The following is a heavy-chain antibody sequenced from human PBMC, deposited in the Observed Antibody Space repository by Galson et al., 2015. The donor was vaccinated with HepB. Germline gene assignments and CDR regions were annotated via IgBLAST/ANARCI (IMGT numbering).Heavy chain of an antibody. Sequence: SLRLSCAASGFTFSSYSMNWVRQAPGKGLEWVSSISSSSSYIYYADSVKGRFTISRDNAKNSLYLQMDSLRAEDTAVYYCAILGYSSSWYDYYYYGMDVWGQGTTVTVSS. CDR3: AILGYSSSWYDYYYYGMDV. CDR1: GFTFSSYS. J-gene: IGHJ6*02. CDR2: ISSSSSYI. D-gene: IGHD6-13*01. V-gene: IGHV3-21*01.